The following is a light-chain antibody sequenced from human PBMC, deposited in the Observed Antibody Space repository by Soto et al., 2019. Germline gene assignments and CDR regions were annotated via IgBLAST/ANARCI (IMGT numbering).Light chain of an antibody. J-gene: IGKJ4*01. CDR2: GAS. Sequence: EIVLTQXPXTLSLSPGERATLSCRASQIVTSSYLAWYQQKPGQAPRLLIYGASSRATGIPDRFSGSGSGTDFTLTISRLEPEDFAVYYCQQYGRSPAFGGGTKVEIK. V-gene: IGKV3-20*01. CDR3: QQYGRSPA. CDR1: QIVTSSY.